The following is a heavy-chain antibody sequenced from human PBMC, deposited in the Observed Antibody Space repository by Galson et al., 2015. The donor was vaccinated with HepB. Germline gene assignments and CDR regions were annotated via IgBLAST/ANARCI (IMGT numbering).Heavy chain of an antibody. Sequence: SLRLSCAASGFTFSSYGMHWVRQAPGKGLEWVAVIWYDGSNKYYADSVKGRFTISRDNSKNTLYLQMNSLRAEDTAVYYCARAGRFMITFGGADIWGQGTMVTVSS. J-gene: IGHJ3*02. CDR3: ARAGRFMITFGGADI. D-gene: IGHD3-16*01. CDR1: GFTFSSYG. CDR2: IWYDGSNK. V-gene: IGHV3-33*01.